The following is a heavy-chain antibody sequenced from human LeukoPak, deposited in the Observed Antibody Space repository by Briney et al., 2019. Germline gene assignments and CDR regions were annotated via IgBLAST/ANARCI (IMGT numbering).Heavy chain of an antibody. D-gene: IGHD2-15*01. J-gene: IGHJ4*02. CDR3: GRGGWGSIVVVVAAEYYFDY. CDR1: GYTFTGYY. V-gene: IGHV1-2*02. Sequence: ASVKVSCKASGYTFTGYYMHWVRQAPGQGLEWMGWINPNSGGTNYAQKFQGRVTMTRDTSISTAYMELNRLRSDDTAVYYCGRGGWGSIVVVVAAEYYFDYWGQGTLVTVSS. CDR2: INPNSGGT.